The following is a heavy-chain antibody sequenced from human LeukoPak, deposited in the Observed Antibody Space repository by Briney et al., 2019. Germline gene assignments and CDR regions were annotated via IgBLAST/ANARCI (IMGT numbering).Heavy chain of an antibody. D-gene: IGHD6-6*01. CDR2: ISSSSSTI. V-gene: IGHV3-48*02. CDR3: ARDCKSPIAARCEYFQH. CDR1: GFTFSSYS. Sequence: GGSLRLSCAASGFTFSSYSMNWVRQAPGKGLEWVSYISSSSSTIYYADSVKGRFTISRDNAKNSLYLQMNSLRDEDTAVYYCARDCKSPIAARCEYFQHWGQGTLVTVSS. J-gene: IGHJ1*01.